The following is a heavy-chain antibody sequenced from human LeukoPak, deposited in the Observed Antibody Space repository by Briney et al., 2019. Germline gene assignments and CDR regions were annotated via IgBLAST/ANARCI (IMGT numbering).Heavy chain of an antibody. V-gene: IGHV1-8*02. Sequence: GASVKVSCKASGYTFTSYYMHWVRQATGQGLEWMGWMTPNSGNTGYAQKFQGRVTMTRNTSISTAYMELSSLRSEDTAVYYCATRRYSSGYYYQRAFDIWGQGTMVTVSS. D-gene: IGHD3-22*01. J-gene: IGHJ3*02. CDR2: MTPNSGNT. CDR3: ATRRYSSGYYYQRAFDI. CDR1: GYTFTSYY.